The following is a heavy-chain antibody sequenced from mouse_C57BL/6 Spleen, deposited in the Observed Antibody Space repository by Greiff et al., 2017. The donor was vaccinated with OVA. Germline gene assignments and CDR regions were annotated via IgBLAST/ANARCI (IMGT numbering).Heavy chain of an antibody. CDR2: ISSGSSTI. V-gene: IGHV5-17*01. CDR3: ARWYEGAMDY. CDR1: GFTFSDYG. J-gene: IGHJ4*01. D-gene: IGHD1-1*02. Sequence: EVKLVESGGGLVKPGGSLKLSCAASGFTFSDYGMHWVRQAPEKGLEWVAYISSGSSTIYYADTVKGRFTISRDNAKNTLFLQMTSLRSEDTAMYYCARWYEGAMDYWGQGTSVTVSS.